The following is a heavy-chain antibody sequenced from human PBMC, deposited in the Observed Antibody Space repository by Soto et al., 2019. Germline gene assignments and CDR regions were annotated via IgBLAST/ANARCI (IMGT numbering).Heavy chain of an antibody. CDR1: GFTFDDYA. D-gene: IGHD3-3*01. CDR3: AKDRSVHSYYYYGMDV. J-gene: IGHJ6*02. CDR2: ISWNSGSI. V-gene: IGHV3-9*01. Sequence: GGSLRLSCAASGFTFDDYAMHWVRQAPGKGLEWVSGISWNSGSIGYADSVKGRFTISRDNAKNSLYLQMNSLRAEDTALYYCAKDRSVHSYYYYGMDVWGQGTTVTVSS.